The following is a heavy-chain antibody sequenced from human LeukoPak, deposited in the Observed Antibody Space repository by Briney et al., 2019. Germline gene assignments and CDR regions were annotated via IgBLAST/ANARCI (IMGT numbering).Heavy chain of an antibody. CDR1: GYSFTSYW. CDR2: IYPGDSDT. D-gene: IGHD6-13*01. J-gene: IGHJ4*02. Sequence: GGSLKISCKGSGYSFTSYWIGWVRQMPGKGLEWMGIIYPGDSDTRYSPSFQGQVTISADKSISTAYLQWSSLRASDTAMYYCARSGIAAAVDFDYWGQGTLVTVSS. CDR3: ARSGIAAAVDFDY. V-gene: IGHV5-51*01.